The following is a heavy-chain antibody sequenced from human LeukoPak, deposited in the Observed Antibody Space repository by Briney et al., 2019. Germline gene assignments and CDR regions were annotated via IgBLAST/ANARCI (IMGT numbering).Heavy chain of an antibody. V-gene: IGHV3-23*01. CDR1: GFTFSSYA. CDR2: ISGGGGST. Sequence: GGSLRLSCAASGFTFSSYAMSWVRQAPGKGLEWVSAISGGGGSTYYADSVKGRFTISRENSKNTLYLQMNSLRAEDTAVYYCAKGASGSYYNWFDPWGQGTLVTVSS. D-gene: IGHD1-26*01. J-gene: IGHJ5*02. CDR3: AKGASGSYYNWFDP.